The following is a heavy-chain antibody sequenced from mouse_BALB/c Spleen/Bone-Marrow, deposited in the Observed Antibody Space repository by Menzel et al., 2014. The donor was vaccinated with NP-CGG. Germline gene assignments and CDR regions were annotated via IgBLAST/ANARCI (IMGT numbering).Heavy chain of an antibody. CDR3: TRYGNSHYYAMDY. CDR1: GYTFTSYW. J-gene: IGHJ4*01. CDR2: IYPSDSYT. V-gene: IGHV1-69*02. D-gene: IGHD1-1*01. Sequence: VKLLESGAELVRPGASVKLSCRASGYTFTSYWINWVKQRPGQGLEWIGNIYPSDSYTNYNQRFKDKATLTVDKSSSTAHMQLSSPTSEDSAVYYCTRYGNSHYYAMDYWGQGTSVTVSS.